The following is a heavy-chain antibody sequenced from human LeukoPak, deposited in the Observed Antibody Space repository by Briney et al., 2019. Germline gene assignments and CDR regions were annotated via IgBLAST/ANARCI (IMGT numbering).Heavy chain of an antibody. Sequence: GASVKVSCKASGYTFTSYYMHWVRQAPGQGLEWMGIINPSGGSTSYAQKFQGRVTMTRDTSTSTVYMELSSLRSEDTAVYYCARDSTPNGSSGYFHDYWGQGTLVTVSS. V-gene: IGHV1-46*01. CDR1: GYTFTSYY. CDR3: ARDSTPNGSSGYFHDY. CDR2: INPSGGST. J-gene: IGHJ4*02. D-gene: IGHD3-22*01.